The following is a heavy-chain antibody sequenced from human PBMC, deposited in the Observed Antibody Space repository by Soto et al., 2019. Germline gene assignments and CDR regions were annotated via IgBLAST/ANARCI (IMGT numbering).Heavy chain of an antibody. CDR1: GYSLSSGSY. J-gene: IGHJ4*01. CDR2: IYHGGTT. CDR3: ARVHVMVVAGSTFDY. D-gene: IGHD6-19*01. Sequence: SETLSLTCAFSGYSLSSGSYLGWIRQPPGKGPEWIASIYHGGTTFYNPSLKSRVTLSVDTSKNHYSLKLRSVTAADTAVYYCARVHVMVVAGSTFDYWGPGILVTAPQ. V-gene: IGHV4-38-2*01.